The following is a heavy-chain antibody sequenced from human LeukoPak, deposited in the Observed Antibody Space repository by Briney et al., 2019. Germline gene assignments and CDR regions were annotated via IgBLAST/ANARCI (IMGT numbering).Heavy chain of an antibody. CDR3: ARETYGGQFDC. J-gene: IGHJ4*02. CDR2: IYYSGNT. D-gene: IGHD4/OR15-4a*01. CDR1: GGSVSSGSSY. V-gene: IGHV4-61*01. Sequence: PSETLSLTCTVSGGSVSSGSSYWSWIRQPPGKGLEWIGYIYYSGNTNYNPSLRSRVAISVDTSKSQFSLKLSSVTAADTALYYCARETYGGQFDCWGQGTLVTVSS.